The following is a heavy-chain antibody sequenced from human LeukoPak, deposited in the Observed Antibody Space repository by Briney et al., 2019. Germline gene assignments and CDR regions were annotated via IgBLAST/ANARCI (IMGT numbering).Heavy chain of an antibody. CDR1: GYTFTSYG. CDR3: ARGPYRIAAAGIDAFDI. Sequence: ASVKVSCKASGYTFTSYGISWVRQAAGQGLEWMGWISAYNGNTNYAQKLQGRVTMTTDTSTSTAYMELRSLRSDDTAAYYCARGPYRIAAAGIDAFDIWGQGTMVTVSS. D-gene: IGHD6-13*01. V-gene: IGHV1-18*01. CDR2: ISAYNGNT. J-gene: IGHJ3*02.